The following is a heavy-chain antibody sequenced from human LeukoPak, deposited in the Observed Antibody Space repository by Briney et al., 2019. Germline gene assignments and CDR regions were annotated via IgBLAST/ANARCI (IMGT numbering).Heavy chain of an antibody. J-gene: IGHJ5*02. V-gene: IGHV4-30-4*01. CDR3: ARPYYYDSRIDP. Sequence: PSQTLSLTCTVSGGSISSGDYYWSWIRQPPGKGLEWIGYTYYSGSTYYNPSLKSRATISADTSKNQFSLKLTSVTAADTAVYYCARPYYYDSRIDPWGQGTLVTVSS. CDR1: GGSISSGDYY. CDR2: TYYSGST. D-gene: IGHD3-22*01.